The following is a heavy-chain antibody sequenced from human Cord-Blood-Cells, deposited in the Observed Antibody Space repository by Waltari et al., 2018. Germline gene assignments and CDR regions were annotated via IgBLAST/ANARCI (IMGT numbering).Heavy chain of an antibody. Sequence: QVHLVALGGAVVQPGRSLRLSGAASGFTFSRPGMSCVLQDPGKGLEWVAVISYDGNNKYYADSVKGRFTISRDNSKNTLYLQMNSLRAEDTAVYYCAKGGLRFLEWLLYYFDYWGQGTLVTVSS. CDR2: ISYDGNNK. CDR3: AKGGLRFLEWLLYYFDY. CDR1: GFTFSRPG. D-gene: IGHD3-3*01. J-gene: IGHJ4*02. V-gene: IGHV3-30*18.